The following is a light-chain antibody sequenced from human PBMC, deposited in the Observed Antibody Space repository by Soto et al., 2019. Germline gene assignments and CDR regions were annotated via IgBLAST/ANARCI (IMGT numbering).Light chain of an antibody. CDR3: HQFRYSPRT. Sequence: EIVLTQSPGTLSLSPGETATLSCRASQTVNSDYLAWFQQRPGQAPRLLIFATSRRATDIPDRFSGSGSGTDFTLAIRRMATADSALYYCHQFRYSPRTFGQGTKVDIK. CDR1: QTVNSDY. CDR2: ATS. V-gene: IGKV3-20*01. J-gene: IGKJ1*01.